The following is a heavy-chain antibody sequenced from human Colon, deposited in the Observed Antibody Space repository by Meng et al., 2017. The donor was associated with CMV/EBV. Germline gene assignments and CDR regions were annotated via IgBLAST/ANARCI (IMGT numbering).Heavy chain of an antibody. D-gene: IGHD3-10*01. Sequence: ESLKISCAASGFTFSSYSMNWVRQAPGKGLEWVSSISSSSSYIYYADSVKGRFTISRDNANNSLYLQMNSLRAEDTAVYYCARDLWFGEGEDYWGQGTLVTVSS. J-gene: IGHJ4*02. CDR3: ARDLWFGEGEDY. CDR2: ISSSSSYI. CDR1: GFTFSSYS. V-gene: IGHV3-21*01.